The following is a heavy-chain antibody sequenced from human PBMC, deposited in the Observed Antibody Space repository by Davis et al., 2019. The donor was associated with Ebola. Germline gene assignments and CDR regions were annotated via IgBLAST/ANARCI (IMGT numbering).Heavy chain of an antibody. Sequence: PGGSLRLSCAASGFTFSSYSMNWVRQAPGQGLEWFSSITSSYTYIYYADSVKGRFTISRDNAKNSLYLQMNSLRAEDTAVYFCARDSGYISSIPYFDYWGQGALVTVSS. CDR1: GFTFSSYS. CDR3: ARDSGYISSIPYFDY. J-gene: IGHJ4*02. CDR2: ITSSYTYI. V-gene: IGHV3-21*01. D-gene: IGHD6-13*01.